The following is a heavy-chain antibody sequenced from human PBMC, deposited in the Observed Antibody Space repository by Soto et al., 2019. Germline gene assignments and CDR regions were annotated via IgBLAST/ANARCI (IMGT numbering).Heavy chain of an antibody. CDR1: GFTFSSYS. CDR3: AREGVLRYFDWLFHKNWFDP. Sequence: GGSLRLSCAASGFTFSSYSMNWVRQAPGKGLEWVSSISSSSSYIYYADSVKGRFTIPRDNAKNSLYLQMNSLRAEDTAVYYCAREGVLRYFDWLFHKNWFDPWGQGTLVTVSS. CDR2: ISSSSSYI. J-gene: IGHJ5*02. D-gene: IGHD3-9*01. V-gene: IGHV3-21*01.